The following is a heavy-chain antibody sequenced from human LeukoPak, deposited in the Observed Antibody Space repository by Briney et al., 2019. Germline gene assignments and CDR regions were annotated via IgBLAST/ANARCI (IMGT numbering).Heavy chain of an antibody. CDR2: IYYTGNT. CDR3: ARYITTYWPFDY. CDR1: GAPISGGY. D-gene: IGHD2/OR15-2a*01. V-gene: IGHV4-59*01. Sequence: PSETLSLTCIVSGAPISGGYWSWIRQPPGKGLEWIGYIYYTGNTDYNPSLKGRVTISLGTSKNQFSLKLSSVTAADTAVYYCARYITTYWPFDYWGQGMLVTVSS. J-gene: IGHJ4*02.